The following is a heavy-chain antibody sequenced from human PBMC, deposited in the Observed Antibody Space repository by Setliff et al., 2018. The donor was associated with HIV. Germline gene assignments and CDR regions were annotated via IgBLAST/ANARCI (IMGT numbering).Heavy chain of an antibody. CDR2: IWADEITK. J-gene: IGHJ4*02. D-gene: IGHD3-10*01. CDR3: AKEFEDLSGAY. Sequence: PGGSLRLSCATSGFTFSPYAIHWVRQAPGMGLEWVAMIWADEITKYYADSVKGRFTISRDNSKNTLYLQMNSLRAEDTATYYCAKEFEDLSGAYWGQGTLVTVS. V-gene: IGHV3-30*02. CDR1: GFTFSPYA.